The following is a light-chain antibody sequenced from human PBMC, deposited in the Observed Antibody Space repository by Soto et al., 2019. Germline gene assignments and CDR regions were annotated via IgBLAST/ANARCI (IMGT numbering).Light chain of an antibody. CDR3: ATLDTSLKGVV. Sequence: QSVLTQPPSVSAAPGQKVTISCSGSSSTIGTNYVSWYQPLPGTTPKLLINENDRRPSGIPDRFSGSKTGTSATLAITGLQTGEEAEYFCATLDTSLKGVVFGGGTKVPVL. CDR1: SSTIGTNY. V-gene: IGLV1-51*01. J-gene: IGLJ2*01. CDR2: END.